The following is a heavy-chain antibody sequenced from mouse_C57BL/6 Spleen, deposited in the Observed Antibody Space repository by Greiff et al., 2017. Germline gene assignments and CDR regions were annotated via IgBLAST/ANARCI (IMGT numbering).Heavy chain of an antibody. J-gene: IGHJ2*01. CDR2: IDPENGDT. Sequence: VQLQQSGAELVRPGASVKLSCTASGFNIKDDYMHWVKQRPEQGLEWIGWIDPENGDTEYASKFQGKATITADTSSNTAYLQLSSLTSEDTAVYYCTTGGLRRGAWVDYWGQGTTLTVSS. CDR1: GFNIKDDY. V-gene: IGHV14-4*01. CDR3: TTGGLRRGAWVDY. D-gene: IGHD2-2*01.